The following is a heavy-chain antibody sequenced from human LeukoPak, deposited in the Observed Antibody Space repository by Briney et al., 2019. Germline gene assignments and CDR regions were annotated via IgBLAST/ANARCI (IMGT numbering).Heavy chain of an antibody. J-gene: IGHJ4*02. CDR3: AKEISLAQHRALRKPSFDY. CDR1: GHTFTGYY. CDR2: INPNSGGT. D-gene: IGHD4-17*01. V-gene: IGHV1-2*06. Sequence: ASVKVSCKASGHTFTGYYMHWVRQAPGQGLEWMGRINPNSGGTNYAQKFQGRVTMTRDTSISTAYMELSRLRSDDTAVYYCAKEISLAQHRALRKPSFDYWGQGTLVTVSS.